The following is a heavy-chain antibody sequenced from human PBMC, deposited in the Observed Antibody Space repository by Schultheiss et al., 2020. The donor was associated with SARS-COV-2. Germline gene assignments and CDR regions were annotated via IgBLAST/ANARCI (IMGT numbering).Heavy chain of an antibody. J-gene: IGHJ4*02. D-gene: IGHD1-14*01. CDR1: GGSISSGGYY. V-gene: IGHV4-31*03. CDR2: IYYSGST. Sequence: SETLSLTCTVSGGSISSGGYYWSWIRQHPGKGLEWIGYIYYSGSTYYNPSLKSRVTISVDTSKNQFSLKLSSVTAADTAVYYCARTTPSSGTPFDYWGQGTLGTVSS. CDR3: ARTTPSSGTPFDY.